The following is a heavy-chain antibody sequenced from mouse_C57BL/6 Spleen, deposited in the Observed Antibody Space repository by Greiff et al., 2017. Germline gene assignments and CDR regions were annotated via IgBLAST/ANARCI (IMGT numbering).Heavy chain of an antibody. CDR2: INPNNGGT. D-gene: IGHD2-3*01. Sequence: EVQLQQSGPELVKPGASVKISCKASGYTFTDYYMNWVKQSHGKSLEWIGNINPNNGGTSYNQKFKGKATLTVDKSSSTAYMELRSLTSEDSAVYYCARGDGYYEYAMDYWGQGTSVTVAS. J-gene: IGHJ4*01. CDR1: GYTFTDYY. CDR3: ARGDGYYEYAMDY. V-gene: IGHV1-26*01.